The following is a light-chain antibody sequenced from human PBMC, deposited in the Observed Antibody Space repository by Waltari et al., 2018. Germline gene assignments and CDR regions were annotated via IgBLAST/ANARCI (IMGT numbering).Light chain of an antibody. V-gene: IGLV2-23*02. CDR3: CSYAGRNIWV. Sequence: QSALTQPASVSGSPGQSITISCTGTSSDVGFYNLVSWYQQHPDEAPKLMVYEVIERPSVVSNRFSGSKSGHTASLTISGLQAEDEADYYCCSYAGRNIWVFGGGTKLTVV. CDR2: EVI. CDR1: SSDVGFYNL. J-gene: IGLJ3*02.